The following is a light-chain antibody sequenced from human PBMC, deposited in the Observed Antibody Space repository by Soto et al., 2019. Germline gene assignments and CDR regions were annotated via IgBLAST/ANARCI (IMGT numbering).Light chain of an antibody. J-gene: IGKJ1*01. CDR1: QSVSSQ. V-gene: IGKV3-11*01. CDR3: QQYGSSSRT. CDR2: DAS. Sequence: EIVLTQSPATLSLSPGERATLSCRASQSVSSQLAWYQQKPGQAPRLLIYDASNRATGIPARFSGSGSATDFTLTISSLEPEDFAVYYCQQYGSSSRTFGQGTKVDIK.